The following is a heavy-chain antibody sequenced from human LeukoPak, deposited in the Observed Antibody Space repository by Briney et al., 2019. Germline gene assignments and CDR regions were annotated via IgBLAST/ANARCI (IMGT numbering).Heavy chain of an antibody. CDR2: INPSGGST. J-gene: IGHJ4*02. CDR3: ARESQYCSSTSCYSRPEFDY. CDR1: GYTFTSYY. D-gene: IGHD2-2*01. Sequence: GASVKVSCKASGYTFTSYYMHWVRQAPGQGLEWMGIINPSGGSTSYAQKFQGRVTMTRDMSTSTVYMELSSLRSEDTAVYYCARESQYCSSTSCYSRPEFDYWGQGTLVTVSS. V-gene: IGHV1-46*01.